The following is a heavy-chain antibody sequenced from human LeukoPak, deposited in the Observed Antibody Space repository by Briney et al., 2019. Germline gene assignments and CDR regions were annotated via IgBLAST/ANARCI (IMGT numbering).Heavy chain of an antibody. Sequence: ASVKVSCKASGYTFTDYYIHWVRQAPGHGLEWMGWINPNSGGTNYAQKFQGRVTMTRATSISTAYMDLRSLRPDDTAVYYCARPHSLGGSFYVFDYWGQGTLITVSS. J-gene: IGHJ4*02. CDR3: ARPHSLGGSFYVFDY. CDR2: INPNSGGT. V-gene: IGHV1-2*02. CDR1: GYTFTDYY. D-gene: IGHD1-26*01.